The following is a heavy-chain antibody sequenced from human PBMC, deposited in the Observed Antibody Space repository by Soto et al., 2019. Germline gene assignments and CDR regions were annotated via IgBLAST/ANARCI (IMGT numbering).Heavy chain of an antibody. D-gene: IGHD6-19*01. V-gene: IGHV3-23*01. J-gene: IGHJ1*01. Sequence: GSLRLSCESSGFNFKKFAMGWVRQAPGEGLEWVSGISCCGGSTFYADSVKGRFSLARDDSKNTLSLQLNSLRVEDTAHYYCAKADGEQWLIPHLDNWGQGTQVTVSS. CDR2: ISCCGGST. CDR3: AKADGEQWLIPHLDN. CDR1: GFNFKKFA.